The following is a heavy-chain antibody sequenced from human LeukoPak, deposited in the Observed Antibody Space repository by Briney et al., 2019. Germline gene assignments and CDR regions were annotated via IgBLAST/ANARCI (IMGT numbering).Heavy chain of an antibody. CDR3: ARSRTVRGVIINFDY. CDR1: GGSISSSNW. Sequence: PSGTLSLTCAVSGGSISSSNWWSWVRQPPGKGLEGIGEIYHSGSTNYNPSLKSRVTISVDKSKNQFSLKLSSVTAADTAVYYCARSRTVRGVIINFDYWGQGTLVTVSS. CDR2: IYHSGST. V-gene: IGHV4-4*02. D-gene: IGHD3-10*01. J-gene: IGHJ4*02.